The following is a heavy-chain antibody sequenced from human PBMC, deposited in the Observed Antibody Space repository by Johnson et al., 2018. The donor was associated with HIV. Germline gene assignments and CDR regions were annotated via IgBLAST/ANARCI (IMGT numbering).Heavy chain of an antibody. D-gene: IGHD1-26*01. CDR3: AREGEGRAFDI. Sequence: QVQLVESGGGVVQPGRSLRLSCAASGFTFSSYAMHWVRQAPGKGLEWVAVISYDGSNKYYADSVKGRFPISRDNSKNTLYLQMNSLRAEDTAVYYCAREGEGRAFDIWGQGTMVTVSS. V-gene: IGHV3-30*04. CDR2: ISYDGSNK. J-gene: IGHJ3*02. CDR1: GFTFSSYA.